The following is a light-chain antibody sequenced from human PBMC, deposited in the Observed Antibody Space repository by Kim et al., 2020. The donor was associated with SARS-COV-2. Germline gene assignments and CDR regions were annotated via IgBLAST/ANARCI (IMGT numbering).Light chain of an antibody. CDR1: QSVDTY. CDR2: DAY. J-gene: IGKJ5*01. V-gene: IGKV3-11*01. CDR3: QQRNSWPPRIT. Sequence: EIVLTQSPATLSLSLGERATLSCRASQSVDTYLAWYQQKPGQAPRLLIYDAYNRATGIPARFSGSGSGTDFTLTISSLQPEDFALYFCQQRNSWPPRITFGQGTRLEI.